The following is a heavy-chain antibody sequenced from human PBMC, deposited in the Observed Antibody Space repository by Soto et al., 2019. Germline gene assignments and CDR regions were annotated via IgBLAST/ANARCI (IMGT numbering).Heavy chain of an antibody. CDR2: VNPSSGNT. J-gene: IGHJ5*02. V-gene: IGHV1-8*01. CDR3: ARASMYIWNDH. CDR1: GYIFTTQD. Sequence: QVQLRQSGAEIKRPGASVKVSCEASGYIFTTQDINWVRQASGQGLEWLGCVNPSSGNTVYAQKFHGRVPMTRDTSINTAYMELSSLRSDDKAVYYCARASMYIWNDHWGQGTLVTVSS.